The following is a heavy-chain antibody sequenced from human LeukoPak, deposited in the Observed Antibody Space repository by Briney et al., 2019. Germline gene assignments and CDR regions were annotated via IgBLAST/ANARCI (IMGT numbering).Heavy chain of an antibody. Sequence: GASVKVSCTVSGYTLTELSMHWVRQAPGKGLEWMGGFDPEDGETIYAHKFQGRVTMTEDTSTDTAYMELSSLRSEDTAVYYCATRIQLTRDYWGQGTLVTVSS. V-gene: IGHV1-24*01. CDR1: GYTLTELS. CDR3: ATRIQLTRDY. J-gene: IGHJ4*02. D-gene: IGHD5-18*01. CDR2: FDPEDGET.